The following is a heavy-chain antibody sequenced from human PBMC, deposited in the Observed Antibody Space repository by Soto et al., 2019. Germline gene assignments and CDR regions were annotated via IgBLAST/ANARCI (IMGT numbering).Heavy chain of an antibody. CDR3: AAPRGRRGETNSYFVHV. Sequence: PSETLSLTCAVSGGSISSSEYYWGWIRQPPGKGLEWIGSIYYSGSTYYNPSLKSRVTISIDTSKNQFSLKLSSVTAADTAVYSWAAPRGRRGETNSYFVHVGGQGPTFTVP. CDR1: GGSISSSEYY. CDR2: IYYSGST. V-gene: IGHV4-39*01. D-gene: IGHD3-10*01. J-gene: IGHJ6*02.